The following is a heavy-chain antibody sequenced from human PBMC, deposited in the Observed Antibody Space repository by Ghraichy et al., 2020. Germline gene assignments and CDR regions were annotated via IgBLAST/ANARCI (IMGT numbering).Heavy chain of an antibody. D-gene: IGHD3-3*01. CDR3: ARDQVVLGARYYDFWSGYYRDYYYGMDV. J-gene: IGHJ6*02. Sequence: GGSLRLSCAASGFTFSSYWMSWVRQAPGKGLEWVANIKQDGSEKYYVDSVKGRFTISRDNAKNSLYLQMNSLRAEDTAVYYCARDQVVLGARYYDFWSGYYRDYYYGMDVWGQGTTVTVSS. V-gene: IGHV3-7*01. CDR1: GFTFSSYW. CDR2: IKQDGSEK.